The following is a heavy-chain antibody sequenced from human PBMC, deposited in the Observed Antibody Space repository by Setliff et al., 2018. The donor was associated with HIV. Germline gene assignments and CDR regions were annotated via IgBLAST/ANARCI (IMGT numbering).Heavy chain of an antibody. CDR2: INPNSGGT. Sequence: ASVKVSCKASGYTFTGYYMHWVRQAPGQGLEWMGRINPNSGGTNYAQKFQGRVTMTRDTSISTAYMELSRLRSDDTAVYYCARGPRCTNGVCYYYFDYWGQGTLVTVAS. D-gene: IGHD2-8*01. CDR1: GYTFTGYY. V-gene: IGHV1-2*06. CDR3: ARGPRCTNGVCYYYFDY. J-gene: IGHJ4*02.